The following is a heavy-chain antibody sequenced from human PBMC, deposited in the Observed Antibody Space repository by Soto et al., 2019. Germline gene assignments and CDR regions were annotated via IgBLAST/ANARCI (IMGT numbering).Heavy chain of an antibody. CDR3: ARDRYGGTSDY. V-gene: IGHV4-59*01. CDR2: IYYSGRT. D-gene: IGHD2-15*01. Sequence: QVQLQVSGPGLVKPSETLSLTCTVSGGSISSYYWSWIRQPPGKGLEWIGYIYYSGRTNYNPSLKSRVTIAVNTSKNQFSLKLSSATAEDTAVYYCARDRYGGTSDYWGQGTLVTVSS. J-gene: IGHJ4*02. CDR1: GGSISSYY.